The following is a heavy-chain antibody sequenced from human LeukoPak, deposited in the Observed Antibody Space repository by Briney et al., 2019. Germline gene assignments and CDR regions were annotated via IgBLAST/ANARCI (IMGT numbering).Heavy chain of an antibody. CDR3: AKDNSGFLFFWDY. CDR1: GFTFSGYA. CDR2: ISGSGDST. V-gene: IGHV3-23*01. D-gene: IGHD5-12*01. J-gene: IGHJ4*02. Sequence: GGSLRLSCAASGFTFSGYAMSWVRQAPGKGLEWVSGISGSGDSTYYADSVEGRFTISRDNSKNTLYLQMNSLRAEDTAVYYCAKDNSGFLFFWDYWGQGTLVTVSS.